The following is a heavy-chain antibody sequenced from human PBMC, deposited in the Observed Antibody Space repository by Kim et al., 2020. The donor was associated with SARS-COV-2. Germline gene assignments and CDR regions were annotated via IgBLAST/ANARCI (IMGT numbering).Heavy chain of an antibody. CDR2: ISGSGGST. J-gene: IGHJ4*02. CDR1: GFTFSSYA. V-gene: IGHV3-23*01. Sequence: GGSLRLSCAASGFTFSSYAMSWVRQAPGKGLEWVSAISGSGGSTYYADSVKGRFTISRDNSKNTLYLQMNSLRAEDTAVYYCAKGEGIVVVIAIFDYWGQGTLVTVSS. CDR3: AKGEGIVVVIAIFDY. D-gene: IGHD2-21*01.